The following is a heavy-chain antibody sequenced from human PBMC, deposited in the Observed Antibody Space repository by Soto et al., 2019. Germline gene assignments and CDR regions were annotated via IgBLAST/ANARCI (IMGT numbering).Heavy chain of an antibody. D-gene: IGHD2-15*01. J-gene: IGHJ4*02. Sequence: ASVKVSCKASGYTFTSYFMHWVRQAPGQGLEWMGIINPSGGSTSYAQKFQGRITMTRDTSTSTVYMELSSLRSEDTAVYYCARQYCSGGSCYTLDYWGQGTLVTVSS. CDR3: ARQYCSGGSCYTLDY. CDR2: INPSGGST. CDR1: GYTFTSYF. V-gene: IGHV1-46*01.